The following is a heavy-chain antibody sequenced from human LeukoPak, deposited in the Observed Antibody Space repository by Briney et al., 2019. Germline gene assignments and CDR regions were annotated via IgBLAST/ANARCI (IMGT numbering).Heavy chain of an antibody. CDR2: ISSRTTYI. D-gene: IGHD2-15*01. V-gene: IGHV3-21*01. CDR1: EFTFSSFS. Sequence: GGSLRLSRAASEFTFSSFSMNWVRQAPGKGLEWVSSISSRTTYIYYAGSVRGRFTISRDNAKNSLYLQMNSLRAEDTAVYYCARVPSDIVVVEPATPDFWGQGTLVTVSS. J-gene: IGHJ4*02. CDR3: ARVPSDIVVVEPATPDF.